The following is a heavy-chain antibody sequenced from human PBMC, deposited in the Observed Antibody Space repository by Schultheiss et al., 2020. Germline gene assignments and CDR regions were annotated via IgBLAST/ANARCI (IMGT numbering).Heavy chain of an antibody. Sequence: SQTLSLTCAVYGGSLSGHYWSWIRQPPGKGLEWIGYIYYSGSTNYNPSLKSRVTISVDTSKNQFSLKLSSVTAADTAVYYCGRGRHCSSDNCYSYYNYYGMDVWGQGTTVTVSS. CDR1: GGSLSGHY. J-gene: IGHJ6*02. D-gene: IGHD2-2*01. V-gene: IGHV4-34*01. CDR3: GRGRHCSSDNCYSYYNYYGMDV. CDR2: IYYSGST.